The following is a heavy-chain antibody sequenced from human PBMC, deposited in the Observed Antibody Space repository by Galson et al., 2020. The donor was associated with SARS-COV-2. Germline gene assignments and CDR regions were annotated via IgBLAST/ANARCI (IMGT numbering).Heavy chain of an antibody. CDR1: GGSISSYY. Sequence: SETLSLTCTVPGGSISSYYWSWIRQPPGKGLEWIGYIYYSGSTNYNPSLKSRVTISVDTSKNQFSLKLSSVTAADTAVYYCARDATTYYGFWSGYFYSMYVWGQVTTVTVSS. V-gene: IGHV4-59*01. CDR2: IYYSGST. J-gene: IGHJ6*02. CDR3: ARDATTYYGFWSGYFYSMYV. D-gene: IGHD3-3*01.